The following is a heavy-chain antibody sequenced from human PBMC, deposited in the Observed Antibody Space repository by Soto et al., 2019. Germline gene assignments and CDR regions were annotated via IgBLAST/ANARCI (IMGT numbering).Heavy chain of an antibody. CDR3: ATLGAGAFDY. CDR2: INPKSGGT. CDR1: GYTFNDYY. V-gene: IGHV1-2*02. Sequence: VASVKVSFKASGYTFNDYYIHWLRQAPGQGLEGMGWINPKSGGTNYAQKFQGRVTLTRDTSITTVYMEVSRLRTDDTAVYYCATLGAGAFDYWGQGSLVTVSS. D-gene: IGHD3-16*01. J-gene: IGHJ4*02.